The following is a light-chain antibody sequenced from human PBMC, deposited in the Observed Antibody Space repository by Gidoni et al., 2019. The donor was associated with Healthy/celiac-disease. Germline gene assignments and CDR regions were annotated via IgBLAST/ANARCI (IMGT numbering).Light chain of an antibody. CDR2: GAS. Sequence: DIVLPPSPGTLSLSPGERATLSCRASQSSSSSYLAWYQQKPGQAPRLLIYGASSRATGTPDRFSGSGSETDFTLTISRLEPEDFAVYYCQQYGSSPPYTFGQGTKLEIK. V-gene: IGKV3-20*01. CDR3: QQYGSSPPYT. CDR1: QSSSSSY. J-gene: IGKJ2*01.